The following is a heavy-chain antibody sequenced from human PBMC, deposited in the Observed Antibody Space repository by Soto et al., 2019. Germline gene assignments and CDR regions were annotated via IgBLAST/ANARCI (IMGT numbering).Heavy chain of an antibody. J-gene: IGHJ3*02. CDR1: GFTFSSYG. CDR3: AKDLSITGTTGAFDI. D-gene: IGHD1-7*01. CDR2: ISYDGSNK. V-gene: IGHV3-30*18. Sequence: GGSLRLSCAASGFTFSSYGMHWVRQAPGKGLEWVAVISYDGSNKYYADSVKGRFTISRDNSKNTLYLQMNSLRAEDTAVYYCAKDLSITGTTGAFDIWGQGTMVTVSS.